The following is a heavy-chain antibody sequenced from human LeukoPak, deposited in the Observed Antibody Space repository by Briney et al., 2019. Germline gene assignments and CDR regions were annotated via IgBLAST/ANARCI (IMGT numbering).Heavy chain of an antibody. J-gene: IGHJ3*02. V-gene: IGHV3-23*01. CDR3: AHITGWVAAAGTRAFDI. CDR1: GFTFSSYA. D-gene: IGHD6-13*01. Sequence: GGSLRLSCAASGFTFSSYAMSWVRQAPGKGLEWVSGISGSGGSTYYADSVKGRFTISRDNSKNTLYLQMNSLRAEDTAVYYSAHITGWVAAAGTRAFDIWGQGTMVTVSS. CDR2: ISGSGGST.